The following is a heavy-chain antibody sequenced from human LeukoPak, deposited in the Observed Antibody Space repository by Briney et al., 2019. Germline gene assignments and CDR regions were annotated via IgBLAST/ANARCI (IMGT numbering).Heavy chain of an antibody. CDR1: GGSFSGYY. Sequence: SETLSLTCAVYGGSFSGYYWSWIRQPPGKGLEWIGEINHSGSTNYNPSHKSRVTISVDTSKNQFSLKLSSVTAADTAVYYCAMYYDFWSGYYTDAFDIWGQGTMVTVSS. V-gene: IGHV4-34*01. CDR3: AMYYDFWSGYYTDAFDI. D-gene: IGHD3-3*01. CDR2: INHSGST. J-gene: IGHJ3*02.